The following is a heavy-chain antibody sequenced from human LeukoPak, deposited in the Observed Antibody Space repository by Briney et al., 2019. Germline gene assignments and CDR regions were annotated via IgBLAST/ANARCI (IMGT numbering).Heavy chain of an antibody. Sequence: PGRSLRLSCAASGFTFSSYAMHWVRQAPGKGLEWVAVISYDGSNKCYADSVKGRFTISRDNSKNTLYLQMNSLRAEDTAVYYCASAYYDFWSGYRYYGMDVWGQGTTVTVSS. CDR1: GFTFSSYA. J-gene: IGHJ6*02. CDR2: ISYDGSNK. D-gene: IGHD3-3*01. V-gene: IGHV3-30-3*01. CDR3: ASAYYDFWSGYRYYGMDV.